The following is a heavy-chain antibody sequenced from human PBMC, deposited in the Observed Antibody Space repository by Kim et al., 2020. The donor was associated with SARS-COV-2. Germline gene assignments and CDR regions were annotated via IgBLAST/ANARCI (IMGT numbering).Heavy chain of an antibody. V-gene: IGHV4-30-2*01. CDR2: T. CDR3: ARAVGEAHFDY. D-gene: IGHD3-10*01. J-gene: IGHJ4*02. Sequence: TYYKPSLKRRVTRSVDRSKNQFSLKLSSVTAADTAVYYCARAVGEAHFDYWGQGTLVTVSS.